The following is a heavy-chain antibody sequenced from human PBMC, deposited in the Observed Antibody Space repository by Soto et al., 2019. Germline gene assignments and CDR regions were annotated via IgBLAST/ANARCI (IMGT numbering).Heavy chain of an antibody. Sequence: SQSLSLTCAISVYGASSNSAAWNGAIQSPSRGLEWLGRTYYRSKSNNDYAVSVKRRITINPDTSKNQFSLQLNSVTPEDTAVYYCPSEGGDSRGWYFDCWGQGTTVSVSS. D-gene: IGHD6-19*01. CDR3: PSEGGDSRGWYFDC. J-gene: IGHJ4*02. V-gene: IGHV6-1*01. CDR1: VYGASSNSAA. CDR2: TYYRSKSNN.